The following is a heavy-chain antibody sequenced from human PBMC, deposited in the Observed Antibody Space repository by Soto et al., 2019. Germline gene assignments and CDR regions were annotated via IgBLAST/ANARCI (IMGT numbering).Heavy chain of an antibody. CDR1: RDTFTSCY. CDR2: INPHGGST. CDR3: ARSGRSWNLREFDY. D-gene: IGHD6-13*01. V-gene: IGHV1-18*04. Sequence: ASVKVSCKAPRDTFTSCYINWVRQAPGQGPEWMGVINPHGGSTAYAQKLRGRVTMTTDTSTSTAYMELRSLRSDDTAVFYCARSGRSWNLREFDYGGQGTLDTVSS. J-gene: IGHJ4*02.